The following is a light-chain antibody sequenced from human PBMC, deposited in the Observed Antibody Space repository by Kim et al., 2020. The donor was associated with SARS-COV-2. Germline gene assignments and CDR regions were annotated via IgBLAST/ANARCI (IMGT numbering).Light chain of an antibody. CDR1: SSNIGDNT. V-gene: IGLV1-44*01. CDR3: AAWDDSLSAGV. Sequence: QSVLTQPPSASATPGHRVTISCSGGSSNIGDNTVYWYQQLPGTAPKLIIYKNDQRPSGVPDRFSGSKSGTSASLAITGLQSEDEADYYCAAWDDSLSAGVFGGGTQLTVL. J-gene: IGLJ3*02. CDR2: KND.